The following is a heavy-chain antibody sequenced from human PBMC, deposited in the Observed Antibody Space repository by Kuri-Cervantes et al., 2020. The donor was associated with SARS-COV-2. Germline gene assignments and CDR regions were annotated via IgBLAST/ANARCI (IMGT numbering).Heavy chain of an antibody. CDR1: GGTFSSYA. J-gene: IGHJ3*02. CDR2: IIPIFGTA. CDR3: AREVKSMIVVARGDALDI. Sequence: SVKVSCKASGGTFSSYAISWVRQAPGQGLEWMGGIIPIFGTANYAQKFQGRVTMTRDTSTSTVYMELSSLRSEDTAVYYCAREVKSMIVVARGDALDIWGQGTMVTVSS. D-gene: IGHD3-22*01. V-gene: IGHV1-69*05.